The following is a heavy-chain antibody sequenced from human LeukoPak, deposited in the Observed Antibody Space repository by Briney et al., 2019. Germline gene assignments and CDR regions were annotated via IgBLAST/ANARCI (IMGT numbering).Heavy chain of an antibody. CDR1: GFRFSDYA. CDR2: ITGSGVSI. D-gene: IGHD3-16*01. J-gene: IGHJ4*02. CDR3: AKSGVWVDRFDD. Sequence: GGSLRLSCAASGFRFSDYAMTWVRQAPGKGLEWVSGITGSGVSIYYADSVKGRFTISRDNSNNTLFLQMNSLRAEDTAVYYCAKSGVWVDRFDDWGQGTLVTVPS. V-gene: IGHV3-23*01.